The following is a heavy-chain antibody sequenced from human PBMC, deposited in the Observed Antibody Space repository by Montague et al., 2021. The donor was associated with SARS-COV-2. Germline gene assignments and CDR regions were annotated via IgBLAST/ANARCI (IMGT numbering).Heavy chain of an antibody. V-gene: IGHV4-39*01. D-gene: IGHD1-7*01. Sequence: SETLSLTCNVSGDSITNTRYFWGWIRQPPGKAPEWIGSIYHNGKTYYNPSLERRALLSIDTSKNQFSLRLSSVIASDTAVYYCAVELNYFFDYWGQGFLVSVSS. J-gene: IGHJ4*02. CDR1: GDSITNTRYF. CDR2: IYHNGKT. CDR3: AVELNYFFDY.